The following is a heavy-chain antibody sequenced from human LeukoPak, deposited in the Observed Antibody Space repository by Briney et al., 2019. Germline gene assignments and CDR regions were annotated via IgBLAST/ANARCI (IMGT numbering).Heavy chain of an antibody. CDR2: ISYDGSNK. CDR3: AKSNQQWLGLFDY. D-gene: IGHD6-19*01. V-gene: IGHV3-30*18. CDR1: GFTFSSYG. J-gene: IGHJ4*02. Sequence: GRSLRLSCAASGFTFSSYGMHWVRQAPGKGLEWVAVISYDGSNKYYADSVKGRFTISRDNSKNTLYLQMNSLRAEDTAVYYCAKSNQQWLGLFDYWGQGTLVTVSS.